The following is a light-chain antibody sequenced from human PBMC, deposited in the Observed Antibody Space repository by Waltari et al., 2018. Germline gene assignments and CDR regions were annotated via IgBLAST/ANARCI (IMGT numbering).Light chain of an antibody. CDR1: SSDVGCYNY. CDR3: SSYTSSKTYV. CDR2: DVS. Sequence: QSALTQPASVSGSPGQSITISSTGNSSDVGCYNYISWYQLNPGKAPKRIIHDVSDRPLGVSNRFSGSKFGNTASLTISGLQAEDEADYYCSSYTSSKTYVFGTGTKVTVL. V-gene: IGLV2-14*03. J-gene: IGLJ1*01.